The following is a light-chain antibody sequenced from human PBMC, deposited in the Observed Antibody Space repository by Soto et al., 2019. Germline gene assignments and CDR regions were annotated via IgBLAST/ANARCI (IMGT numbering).Light chain of an antibody. CDR3: AAWDDSLNGYV. Sequence: QSVLTQPPSVSAAPSQRVTISCSGSSSNIGNNAVNWYQQLPGKAPKLLIYYDDLLPSGVSDRFSGSKSGTSASLAISGLQSEDEADYYCAAWDDSLNGYVFGTGTKLTVL. CDR2: YDD. V-gene: IGLV1-36*01. CDR1: SSNIGNNA. J-gene: IGLJ1*01.